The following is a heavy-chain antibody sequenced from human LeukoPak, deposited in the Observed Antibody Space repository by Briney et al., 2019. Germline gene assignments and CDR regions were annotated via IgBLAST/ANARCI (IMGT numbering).Heavy chain of an antibody. CDR3: ARGPLMSAGGGVDP. J-gene: IGHJ5*02. V-gene: IGHV4-4*07. CDR2: VSINGGS. D-gene: IGHD6-13*01. Sequence: SETLSLTCSVSGVPISNYYWSWIRQSAGKGLEWIGRVSINGGSNYNPSLTSRVSMSIDTSKSQFSLKLTSVTAADTAVYYCARGPLMSAGGGVDPWGQGTLVAVSS. CDR1: GVPISNYY.